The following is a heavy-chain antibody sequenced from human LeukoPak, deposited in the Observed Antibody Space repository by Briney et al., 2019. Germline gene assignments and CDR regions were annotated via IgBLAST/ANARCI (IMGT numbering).Heavy chain of an antibody. V-gene: IGHV3-66*01. CDR2: IYSGGST. CDR3: APSPATKFWIDYYTAS. J-gene: IGHJ5*02. Sequence: GGSLRLSCADSGFTVSSNYMRWVRQAPRKGLEWVSVIYSGGSTYYADSVKGRFTTSRDNSKSTLYLQMSSLRAEDTAVYYCAPSPATKFWIDYYTASWGQGTLVTVSS. CDR1: GFTVSSNY. D-gene: IGHD3-3*01.